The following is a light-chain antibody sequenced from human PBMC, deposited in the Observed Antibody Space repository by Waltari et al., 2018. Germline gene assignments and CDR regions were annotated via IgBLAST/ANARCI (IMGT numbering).Light chain of an antibody. J-gene: IGKJ5*01. CDR1: QSVSTD. V-gene: IGKV3-11*01. CDR3: QQRSNWPASIT. CDR2: DAS. Sequence: EIVLTQSPATLSLSPGERATLSCRASQSVSTDLAWYQQKHGQAPRLLIYDASTRATGIPAMFSGNGSGTDFTLTISNLEPEDFAVYYCQQRSNWPASITFGQGTRLDIK.